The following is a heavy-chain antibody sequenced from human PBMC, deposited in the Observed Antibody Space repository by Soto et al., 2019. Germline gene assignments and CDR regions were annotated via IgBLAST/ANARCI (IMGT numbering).Heavy chain of an antibody. Sequence: GRSLRLSWGAAGVTFSSYGMHRVRQAPGKGLEWVAVISYAGRNKYSAASVKGRFTISRDNSKNTLYLQMNSLRAEDTAVYYCAKDLAFVSGSWRYYYYGMDVWGQGTTVTVSS. CDR2: ISYAGRNK. CDR3: AKDLAFVSGSWRYYYYGMDV. D-gene: IGHD6-13*01. J-gene: IGHJ6*02. V-gene: IGHV3-30*18. CDR1: GVTFSSYG.